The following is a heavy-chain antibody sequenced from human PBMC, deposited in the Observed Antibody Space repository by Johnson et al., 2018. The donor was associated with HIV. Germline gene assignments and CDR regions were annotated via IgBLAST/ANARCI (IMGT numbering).Heavy chain of an antibody. CDR3: ARDSYLNDDAFDI. CDR2: IFSVGDV. Sequence: MQLVESGGGLVQPGGSLRLSCAASGITVGTNYMSWVRQAPGKGLEWVSVIFSVGDVYYADSVKGRFTISRDNSKNTLYLQMNSLRAEDTALYYCARDSYLNDDAFDIWGQGTMVTVSS. D-gene: IGHD1-1*01. J-gene: IGHJ3*02. CDR1: GITVGTNY. V-gene: IGHV3-66*01.